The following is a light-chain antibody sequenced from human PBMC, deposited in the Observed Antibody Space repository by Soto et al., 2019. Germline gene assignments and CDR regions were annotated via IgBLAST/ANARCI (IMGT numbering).Light chain of an antibody. J-gene: IGKJ2*02. CDR2: DAS. CDR3: QQRRGT. Sequence: EIVLTQFPDILSLSPGERATLSCRASQSVSSNLAWSQQRPCQPPRLLIFDASNRATAIPARFSGSGSGTDFTLTITSREPDDFAVYYCQQRRGTFGQGTKLEIK. V-gene: IGKV3-11*01. CDR1: QSVSSN.